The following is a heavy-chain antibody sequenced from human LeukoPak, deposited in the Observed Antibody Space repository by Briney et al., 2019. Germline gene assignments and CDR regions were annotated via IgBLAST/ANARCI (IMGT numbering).Heavy chain of an antibody. Sequence: GGSLRLSCAASGFTFSSYAMSWVRQAPGKGLEWVALMLSDESNKYHADSVKGRFTISRDNSKNALFLQMNSLRAEDTDVYYCARDVGASAPDAFDIWGQGTMVTVSS. CDR3: ARDVGASAPDAFDI. J-gene: IGHJ3*02. CDR2: MLSDESNK. V-gene: IGHV3-33*08. D-gene: IGHD1-26*01. CDR1: GFTFSSYA.